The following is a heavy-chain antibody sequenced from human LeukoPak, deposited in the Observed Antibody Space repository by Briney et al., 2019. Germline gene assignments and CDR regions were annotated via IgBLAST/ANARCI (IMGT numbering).Heavy chain of an antibody. D-gene: IGHD2-21*02. CDR2: IRGSGGST. CDR3: ARLVVVTASWWYFDV. V-gene: IGHV3-23*01. CDR1: GFTFSSYA. J-gene: IGHJ2*01. Sequence: QTGGSLRLSCAASGFTFSSYAMGWVRQAPGKGLEWVSAIRGSGGSTYYADSVKGRFTISRDNSKNTLYLQMNSLRAEDTAVYYCARLVVVTASWWYFDVWGRGTLVTVSS.